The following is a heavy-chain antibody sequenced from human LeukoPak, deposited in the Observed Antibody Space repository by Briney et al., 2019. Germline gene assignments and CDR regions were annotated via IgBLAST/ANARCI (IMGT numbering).Heavy chain of an antibody. CDR3: ARDIGGYDSSGETYYFDY. Sequence: SETLSLICTVSGGSIGRYYWSWIRQSPGKGLEWIGHVYYNGITNSNPSLKSRVAISVDTSKNQFSLKLSSVTAADTAVYYCARDIGGYDSSGETYYFDYWGQGTLVTVSS. D-gene: IGHD5-12*01. CDR2: VYYNGIT. J-gene: IGHJ4*02. V-gene: IGHV4-59*12. CDR1: GGSIGRYY.